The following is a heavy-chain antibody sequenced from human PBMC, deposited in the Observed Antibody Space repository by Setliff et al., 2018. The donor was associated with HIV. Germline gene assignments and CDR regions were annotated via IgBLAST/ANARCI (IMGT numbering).Heavy chain of an antibody. Sequence: KTSETLSLTCTVSGGSISSGNYYWSWIRQPPGKGLEWLGEVNHSGNTNYNPSLKSRVTMSLDTSKNQFSLKVTSVTAADTAVYYCARGVGGDEVVPDYFDYWGQGTLVTVSS. D-gene: IGHD3-16*01. J-gene: IGHJ4*02. V-gene: IGHV4-39*07. CDR1: GGSISSGNYY. CDR3: ARGVGGDEVVPDYFDY. CDR2: VNHSGNT.